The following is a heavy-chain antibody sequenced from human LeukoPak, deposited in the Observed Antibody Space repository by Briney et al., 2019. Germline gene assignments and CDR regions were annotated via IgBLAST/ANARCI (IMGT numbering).Heavy chain of an antibody. Sequence: ASVKVSCKASGYTFTGYYMHWVRQAPGQGLEWMGWINPNSGGTNYAQKFQGRVTMTRDTSISTAYMELSRLRSDDTAVYYCARDLRDYAFWSGYYSNWFDPWGQGTLVTVSS. CDR1: GYTFTGYY. CDR2: INPNSGGT. D-gene: IGHD3-3*01. J-gene: IGHJ5*02. V-gene: IGHV1-2*02. CDR3: ARDLRDYAFWSGYYSNWFDP.